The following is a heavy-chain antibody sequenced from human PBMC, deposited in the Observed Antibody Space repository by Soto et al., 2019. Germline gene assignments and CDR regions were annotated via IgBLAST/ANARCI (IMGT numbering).Heavy chain of an antibody. Sequence: GGSLRLSCAAPGFTFSSYGMHWVRQAPGKGLEWVAVIWYDGSNKYYADSVKGRFTISRDNSKNTLYLQMNSLRAEDTAVYYCARDSVVGATKGHYYYGMDVWGQGTTVTVSS. CDR3: ARDSVVGATKGHYYYGMDV. CDR1: GFTFSSYG. J-gene: IGHJ6*02. CDR2: IWYDGSNK. D-gene: IGHD1-26*01. V-gene: IGHV3-33*01.